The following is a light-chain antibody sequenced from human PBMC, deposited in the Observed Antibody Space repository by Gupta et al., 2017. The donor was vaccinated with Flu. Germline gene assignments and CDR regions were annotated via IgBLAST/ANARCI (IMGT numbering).Light chain of an antibody. CDR3: QQRGSSPET. Sequence: EIVLTQSPGTLSLSPGERATLSCRASQSVSSSYLAWYQQKPGQAPRLLIYGTSSRATGIPDRFSGSGSGTDFTLTITSLEPEDFAVYYCQQRGSSPETFGQGTKVEIK. V-gene: IGKV3-20*01. CDR1: QSVSSSY. J-gene: IGKJ1*01. CDR2: GTS.